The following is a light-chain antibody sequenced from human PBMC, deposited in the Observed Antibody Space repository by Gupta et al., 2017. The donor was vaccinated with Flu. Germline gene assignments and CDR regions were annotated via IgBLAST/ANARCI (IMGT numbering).Light chain of an antibody. Sequence: SSDLTQEPAVSVALGQTGPIPCQGDTHATSYARWYQQKPGQAPILVIFGTNNLPSGIPDRFSASSSGNTDSLTITRAQAEDEADYYCNSRDSSGNHLVFGGGTKLTVL. CDR3: NSRDSSGNHLV. V-gene: IGLV3-19*01. CDR2: GTN. J-gene: IGLJ3*02. CDR1: THATSY.